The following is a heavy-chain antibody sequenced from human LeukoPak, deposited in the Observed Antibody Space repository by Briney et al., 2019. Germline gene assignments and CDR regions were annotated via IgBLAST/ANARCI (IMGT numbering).Heavy chain of an antibody. D-gene: IGHD3-22*01. CDR2: IIPILGIA. J-gene: IGHJ6*03. CDR1: GGTFSSYT. Sequence: SVKVSCKASGGTFSSYTISWVRQAPGQGLEWMGRIIPILGIANYAQKFQGRVTITGDNSTSTAYMELRSLRSEDAPVCYCATGSSGYYYYYYMDVGGKGTTVTVSS. V-gene: IGHV1-69*02. CDR3: ATGSSGYYYYYYMDV.